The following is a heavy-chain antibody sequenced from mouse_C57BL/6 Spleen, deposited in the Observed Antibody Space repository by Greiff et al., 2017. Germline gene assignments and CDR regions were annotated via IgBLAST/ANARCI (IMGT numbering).Heavy chain of an antibody. CDR3: SREATYYYGSPRVDY. CDR2: INPNYGTT. V-gene: IGHV1-39*01. J-gene: IGHJ2*01. CDR1: GYSFTDYN. D-gene: IGHD1-1*01. Sequence: EVKLMESGPELVKPGASVKISCKASGYSFTDYNMNWVKQSNGKSLEWIGVINPNYGTTSYNQKFKGKATLTVDQSSSTAYMQLHSLTSEDSAVYYCSREATYYYGSPRVDYWGQGTTLTVSS.